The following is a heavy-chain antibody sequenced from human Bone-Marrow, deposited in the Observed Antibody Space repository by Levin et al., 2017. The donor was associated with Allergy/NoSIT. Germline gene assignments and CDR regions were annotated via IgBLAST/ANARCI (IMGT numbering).Heavy chain of an antibody. CDR3: ARASGRIVVVVAAPLLDAFDI. J-gene: IGHJ3*02. D-gene: IGHD2-15*01. V-gene: IGHV3-48*02. Sequence: GESLKISCAASGFTFSSYSMNWVRQAPGKGLEWVSYISSSSSTIYYADSVKGRFTISRDNAKNSLYLQMNSLRDEDTAVYYCARASGRIVVVVAAPLLDAFDIWGQGTMVTVSS. CDR1: GFTFSSYS. CDR2: ISSSSSTI.